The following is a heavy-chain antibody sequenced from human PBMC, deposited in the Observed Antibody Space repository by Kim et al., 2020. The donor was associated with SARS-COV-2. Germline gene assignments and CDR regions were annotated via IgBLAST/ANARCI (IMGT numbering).Heavy chain of an antibody. CDR2: IYYSGST. D-gene: IGHD1-26*01. CDR1: GGSISSSSYY. V-gene: IGHV4-39*07. J-gene: IGHJ6*02. Sequence: SETLSLTCTVSGGSISSSSYYWGWIRQPPGKGLEWIGSIYYSGSTYYNPSLKSRVTISVDTSKNQFSLKLSSVTAADTAVYYCAFPGAPYGMDVWGQGTTVTVSS. CDR3: AFPGAPYGMDV.